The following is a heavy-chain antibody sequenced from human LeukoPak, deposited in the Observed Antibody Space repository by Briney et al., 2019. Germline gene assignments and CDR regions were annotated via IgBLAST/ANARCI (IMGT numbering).Heavy chain of an antibody. CDR3: AKVTAVAGTETSDYYYYGMDV. D-gene: IGHD6-19*01. CDR2: ISGGGGST. Sequence: GGSLRLSCAASGFTFSSYAMSWVRQAPGKGLEWVSAISGGGGSTYYADSVKGRFTISRDNSKNTLYLQMNSLRAEDTAVYYCAKVTAVAGTETSDYYYYGMDVWGQGTTVTVSS. J-gene: IGHJ6*02. V-gene: IGHV3-23*01. CDR1: GFTFSSYA.